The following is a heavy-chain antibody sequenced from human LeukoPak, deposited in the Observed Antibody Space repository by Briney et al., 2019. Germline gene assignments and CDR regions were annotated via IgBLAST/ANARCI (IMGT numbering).Heavy chain of an antibody. CDR2: IYSGGST. CDR1: GFTVSSNY. D-gene: IGHD3-10*01. CDR3: ARVDYYGSGSYSYYYMDV. J-gene: IGHJ6*03. V-gene: IGHV3-53*01. Sequence: PGGSLRLSCAASGFTVSSNYMTWVRQAPGKGLEWVSVIYSGGSTYYADSVKGRFTISRDNSKNTLYLQMNSLRAEDTAVYYCARVDYYGSGSYSYYYMDVWGKGTTVTISS.